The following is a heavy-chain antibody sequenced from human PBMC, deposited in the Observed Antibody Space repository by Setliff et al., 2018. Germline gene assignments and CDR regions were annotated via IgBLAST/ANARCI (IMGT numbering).Heavy chain of an antibody. Sequence: SETLSLTCTVSGYSISSGYIWGWIRQPPGKGLEWVGNIGHTGSINHNPSLKSRVTISMDTPRNQFSLKVSSVTAADTAVYYCARSFSRREKFLLDYWGQGALVTVSS. CDR1: GYSISSGYI. J-gene: IGHJ4*02. CDR2: IGHTGSI. CDR3: ARSFSRREKFLLDY. V-gene: IGHV4-38-2*02.